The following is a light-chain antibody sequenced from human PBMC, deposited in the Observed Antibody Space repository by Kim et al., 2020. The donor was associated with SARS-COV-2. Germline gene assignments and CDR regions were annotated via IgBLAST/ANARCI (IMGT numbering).Light chain of an antibody. CDR2: DVS. CDR3: SSYAGRNTLL. J-gene: IGLJ2*01. V-gene: IGLV2-14*03. CDR1: SSDVGGYTF. Sequence: QSALTQPASVSGSPEQSITISCTGTSSDVGGYTFVSWYQQHPGKSPRLLIYDVSNRPSDISKRFSGSKSGDTASLTISGLQADDEAYYYCSSYAGRNTLLFVGGTQLTVL.